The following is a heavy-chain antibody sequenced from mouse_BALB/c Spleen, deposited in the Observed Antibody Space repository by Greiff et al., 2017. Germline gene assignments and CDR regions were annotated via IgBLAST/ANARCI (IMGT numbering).Heavy chain of an antibody. D-gene: IGHD1-1*01. CDR2: INPYYGST. CDR1: GYSFTDYI. J-gene: IGHJ2*01. V-gene: IGHV1-39*01. CDR3: ARSIYYYGSSGFDY. Sequence: EVQLQQTGPELVKPGASVKISCKASGYSFTDYIMLWVKQSHGKSLEWIGNINPYYGSTSYNLKFKGKATLTVDKSSSTAYMQLNSLTSEDSAVYYCARSIYYYGSSGFDYWGQGTTLTVSS.